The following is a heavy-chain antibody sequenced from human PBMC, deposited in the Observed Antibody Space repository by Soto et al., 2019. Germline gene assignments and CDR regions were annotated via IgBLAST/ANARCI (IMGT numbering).Heavy chain of an antibody. J-gene: IGHJ4*02. CDR1: GFTFSNYW. D-gene: IGHD2-15*01. CDR2: IKQDGSDK. Sequence: EVQLVESGGGLVQPGGSLRLSCAASGFTFSNYWMSWVRQSPGKGLEWVANIKQDGSDKYYVDSVKGRFTISRDNAKNSLYLQMNRLRAEDTAVYYCARRYCSGGSCRTYFDYWGQGTLVTVSS. CDR3: ARRYCSGGSCRTYFDY. V-gene: IGHV3-7*02.